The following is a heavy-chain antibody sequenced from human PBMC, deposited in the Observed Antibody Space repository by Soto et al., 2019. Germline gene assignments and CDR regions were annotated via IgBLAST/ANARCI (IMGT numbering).Heavy chain of an antibody. D-gene: IGHD1-26*01. CDR1: GFTFSSYA. J-gene: IGHJ4*02. CDR2: ISYDGSNK. V-gene: IGHV3-30-3*01. Sequence: PGGSLRLSCAASGFTFSSYAMHWVRQAPGKGLEWVAVISYDGSNKYYADSVKGRFTISRDNSKNTLYLQMNSLRAEDTAVYYCARDVGATGYWGQGTLVTSPQ. CDR3: ARDVGATGY.